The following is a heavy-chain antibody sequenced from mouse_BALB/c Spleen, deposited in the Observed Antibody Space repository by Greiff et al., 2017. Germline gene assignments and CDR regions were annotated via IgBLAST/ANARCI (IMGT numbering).Heavy chain of an antibody. CDR3: ARPMITEYFDV. Sequence: VQLQQSGAELVRPGTSVKVSCKASGYAFTNYLIEWVKQRPGQGLEWIGVINPGSGGTNYNEKFKGKATLTADKSSSTAYMQLSSLTSDDSAVYFCARPMITEYFDVWGAGTTVTVSS. CDR2: INPGSGGT. CDR1: GYAFTNYL. V-gene: IGHV1-54*03. D-gene: IGHD2-4*01. J-gene: IGHJ1*01.